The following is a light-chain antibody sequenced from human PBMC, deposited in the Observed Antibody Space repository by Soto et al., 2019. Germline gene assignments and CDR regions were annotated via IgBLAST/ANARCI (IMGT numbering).Light chain of an antibody. V-gene: IGKV3-20*01. J-gene: IGKJ1*01. CDR3: QHYVYPQWT. CDR1: QTGRNSY. Sequence: EIVLTQSPATLSLSPGERATLSWRASQTGRNSYLAWYKQKSGQAPRLLIYGVSTRATGTPDRLSGSGSGTDFTLTIRRLEPEDFAVYFCQHYVYPQWTFGPGTKVDIK. CDR2: GVS.